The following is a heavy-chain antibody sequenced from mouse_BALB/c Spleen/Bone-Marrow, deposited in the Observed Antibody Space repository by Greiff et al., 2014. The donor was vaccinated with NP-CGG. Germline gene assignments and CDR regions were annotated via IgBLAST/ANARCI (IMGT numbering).Heavy chain of an antibody. D-gene: IGHD1-1*01. J-gene: IGHJ3*01. CDR2: IDPANGNT. V-gene: IGHV14-3*02. Sequence: EVQLQQSGAELVKPGASVKLSCTASSFNIKDTYMHWVKQRPEQGLEWIGRIDPANGNTKYDPKFQGKATITADTSSNTAYLQLSSLTSEDTAVYYCASYYYGSYGFAYGGQGTLVTVSA. CDR3: ASYYYGSYGFAY. CDR1: SFNIKDTY.